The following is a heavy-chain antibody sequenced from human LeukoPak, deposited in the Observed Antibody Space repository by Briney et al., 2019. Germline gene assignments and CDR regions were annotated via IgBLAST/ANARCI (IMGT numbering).Heavy chain of an antibody. J-gene: IGHJ6*02. CDR1: GGSISSYY. V-gene: IGHV4-59*01. D-gene: IGHD6-19*01. CDR2: IYYSGST. Sequence: SETLSLTCTVSGGSISSYYWSWIRQPPGKGLEWMGYIYYSGSTNYNPSLKSRVTISVDTSKNQFSLKLSSVTAADTAVYYCARDRKEEAVAGNRAYYYYGMDVWGQGTTVTVSS. CDR3: ARDRKEEAVAGNRAYYYYGMDV.